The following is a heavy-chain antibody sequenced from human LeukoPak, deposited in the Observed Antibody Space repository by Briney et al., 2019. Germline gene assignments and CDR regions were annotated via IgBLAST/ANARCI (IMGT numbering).Heavy chain of an antibody. CDR3: ARDFGHCSSTSCFYFDY. D-gene: IGHD2-2*01. CDR1: GFTFSSYW. Sequence: GGALRLSCAASGFTFSSYWMHWVRQAPGKGLGWVSRINSDGRSTSYADSVKGRVTISRDNAKTTLYLQMNSLRAEDTAVYYCARDFGHCSSTSCFYFDYWGQGTLVTVSA. CDR2: INSDGRST. V-gene: IGHV3-74*01. J-gene: IGHJ4*02.